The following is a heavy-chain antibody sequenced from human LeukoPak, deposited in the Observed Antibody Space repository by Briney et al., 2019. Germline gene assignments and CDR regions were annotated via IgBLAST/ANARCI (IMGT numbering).Heavy chain of an antibody. J-gene: IGHJ6*02. D-gene: IGHD3-10*01. CDR2: IYSGGST. CDR1: GFTVSSNY. Sequence: GGSLRLSCAASGFTVSSNYMSWVRQAPGKGLEWVSVIYSGGSTYYADSVKGRFTISRDNSKNTLYLQMNSLRAEDTAVYYCARGGTSLLVTLLWFGEAYYYGMDVWGQGTTVTVSS. V-gene: IGHV3-66*01. CDR3: ARGGTSLLVTLLWFGEAYYYGMDV.